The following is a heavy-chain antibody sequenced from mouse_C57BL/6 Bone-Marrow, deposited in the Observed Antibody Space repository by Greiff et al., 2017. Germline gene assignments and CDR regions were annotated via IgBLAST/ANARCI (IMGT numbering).Heavy chain of an antibody. Sequence: VKLQESGPELVKPGASVKISCKASGYAFSSSWMNWVKQRPGKGLEWIGRIYPGDGDTNYNGKFKGKATLTADKSSSTAYMQLSSLTSEDSAVYFCARRLRRRTRCFDVWGTGTTVTVSS. V-gene: IGHV1-82*01. D-gene: IGHD2-4*01. CDR2: IYPGDGDT. J-gene: IGHJ1*03. CDR3: ARRLRRRTRCFDV. CDR1: GYAFSSSW.